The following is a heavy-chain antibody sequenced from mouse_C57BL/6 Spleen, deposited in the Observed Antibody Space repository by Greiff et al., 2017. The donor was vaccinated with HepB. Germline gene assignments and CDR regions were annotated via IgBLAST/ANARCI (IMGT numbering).Heavy chain of an antibody. CDR2: IYPGDGDT. Sequence: VQLQQSGAELVKPGASVKISCKASGYAFSSYWMNWVKQRPGKGLEWIGQIYPGDGDTNYNGKFKGKATLTADKSSSTAYMQLSSLTYEDSAVYCCARGGTTVVEGFAYWGQGTLVTVSA. CDR1: GYAFSSYW. CDR3: ARGGTTVVEGFAY. D-gene: IGHD1-1*01. V-gene: IGHV1-80*01. J-gene: IGHJ3*01.